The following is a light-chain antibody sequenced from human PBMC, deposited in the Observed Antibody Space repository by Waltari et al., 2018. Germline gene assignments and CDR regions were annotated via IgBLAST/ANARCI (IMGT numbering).Light chain of an antibody. CDR2: DAS. Sequence: EIVLTQSPATLSLPPGDRATLACRANQSVSSYLSWYQQKPGQAPRPLIYDASNRATGIPARFSGSGSGTDFTLTISSLEPEDFAVYYCQQRINWITFGGGTKVEI. J-gene: IGKJ4*01. V-gene: IGKV3-11*01. CDR1: QSVSSY. CDR3: QQRINWIT.